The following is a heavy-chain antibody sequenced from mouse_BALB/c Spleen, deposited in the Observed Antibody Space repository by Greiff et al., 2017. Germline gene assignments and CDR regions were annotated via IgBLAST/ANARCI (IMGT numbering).Heavy chain of an antibody. CDR2: INSNGGST. D-gene: IGHD2-3*01. J-gene: IGHJ3*01. CDR1: GFTFSSYG. Sequence: EVKVVESGGGLVQPGGSLKLSCAASGFTFSSYGMSWVRQTPDKRLELVATINSNGGSTYYPDSVKGRFTISRDNAKNTLYLQMSSLKSEDTAMYYCARDDGYWFAYWGQGTLVTVSA. CDR3: ARDDGYWFAY. V-gene: IGHV5-6-3*01.